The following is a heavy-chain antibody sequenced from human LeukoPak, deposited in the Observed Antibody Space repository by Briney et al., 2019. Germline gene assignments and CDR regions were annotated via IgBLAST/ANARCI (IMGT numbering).Heavy chain of an antibody. D-gene: IGHD3-22*01. CDR1: GFTFDDYA. V-gene: IGHV3-9*01. Sequence: GRSLRLSCAASGFTFDDYAMHWVRQAPGKGLEWVSGISWNSGSIGYADPVKGRFTISRDNAKNSLYLQMNSLRAEDTALYYCAKGDYYDSSGYSPYYYYYGMDVWGQGTTVTVSS. CDR2: ISWNSGSI. CDR3: AKGDYYDSSGYSPYYYYYGMDV. J-gene: IGHJ6*02.